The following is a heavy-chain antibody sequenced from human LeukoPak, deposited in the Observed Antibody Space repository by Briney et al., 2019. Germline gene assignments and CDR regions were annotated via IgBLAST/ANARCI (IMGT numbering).Heavy chain of an antibody. D-gene: IGHD2-2*01. J-gene: IGHJ4*02. CDR3: ARVPRGAMSKGRYYFDY. CDR2: INPNSGGT. Sequence: GASVKVSCKASGYTFTGYYMHWVRQAPGQGLEWMGWINPNSGGTNYAQKFQGWVTMTRDTSISTAYMELSRLRSDDTAVYYCARVPRGAMSKGRYYFDYWGQGTLVTVSS. CDR1: GYTFTGYY. V-gene: IGHV1-2*04.